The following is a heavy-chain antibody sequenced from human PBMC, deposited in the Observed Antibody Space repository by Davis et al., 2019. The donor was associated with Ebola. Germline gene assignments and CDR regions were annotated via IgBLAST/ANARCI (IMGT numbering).Heavy chain of an antibody. CDR1: GFTFSSYS. Sequence: GESLKISCAASGFTFSSYSMNWVRQAPGKGLEWVSSISSSSSYIYYADFVKGRFTISRDNTKNTLFLQMKSLRAEDTAVYYCATGTDLDYWGPGIRVTVSS. CDR2: ISSSSSYI. D-gene: IGHD1/OR15-1a*01. CDR3: ATGTDLDY. V-gene: IGHV3-21*04. J-gene: IGHJ4*02.